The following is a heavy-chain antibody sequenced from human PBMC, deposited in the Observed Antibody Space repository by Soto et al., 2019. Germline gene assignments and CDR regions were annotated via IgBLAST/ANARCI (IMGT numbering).Heavy chain of an antibody. D-gene: IGHD1-1*01. Sequence: GASVKVSCKASGYTFTSYYMHWVRQAPGQGLEWMGIINPSGGSTSYAQKFQGRVTMTKNTLSLQMNSLRAEDTAVYYCAKEPLAKTTFDYWGPGTLVTVSS. CDR3: AKEPLAKTTFDY. CDR1: GYTFTSYY. V-gene: IGHV1-46*01. CDR2: INPSGGST. J-gene: IGHJ4*02.